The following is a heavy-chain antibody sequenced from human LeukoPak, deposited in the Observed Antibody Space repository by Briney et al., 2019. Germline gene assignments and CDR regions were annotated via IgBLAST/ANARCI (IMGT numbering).Heavy chain of an antibody. Sequence: GGSLRLSCAASGFTFSSYEMNWVRQAPGKGLEWVSYISSSGSTIYYADSVKGRFTISRDNAKNSLYLQMSSLRAEDTAVYYXXELGITMIGGVWGKGTTVTISS. CDR3: XELGITMIGGV. CDR2: ISSSGSTI. J-gene: IGHJ6*04. CDR1: GFTFSSYE. V-gene: IGHV3-48*03. D-gene: IGHD3-10*02.